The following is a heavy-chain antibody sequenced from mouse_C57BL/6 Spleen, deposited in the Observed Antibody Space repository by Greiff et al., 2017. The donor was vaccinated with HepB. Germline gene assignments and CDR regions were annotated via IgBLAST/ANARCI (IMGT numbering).Heavy chain of an antibody. J-gene: IGHJ4*01. V-gene: IGHV1-53*01. CDR3: ARGAYLLPPYYYAMDY. D-gene: IGHD1-1*01. Sequence: QVQLQQPGTELVKPGASVKLSCKASGYTFTSYWMHWVKQRPGQGLEWIGNINPSNGGTNYNEKFKSKATLTVDKSSSTAYMQLSSLTSEDSAVYYCARGAYLLPPYYYAMDYWGQGTSVTVSS. CDR1: GYTFTSYW. CDR2: INPSNGGT.